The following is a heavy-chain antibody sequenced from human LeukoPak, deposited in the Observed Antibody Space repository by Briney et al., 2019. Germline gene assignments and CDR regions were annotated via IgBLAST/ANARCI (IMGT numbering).Heavy chain of an antibody. D-gene: IGHD2-21*02. J-gene: IGHJ4*02. CDR2: INHSGST. V-gene: IGHV4-34*01. CDR1: GGSFSGYY. Sequence: PSETLSLTCAVYGGSFSGYYWSWIRQPPGKGLEWIGEINHSGSTNYNPSLKSRVTISVDTSKNQFSLKLSSVTAVDTAVYYCARAVVVTAYDFWGQGTLVTVSS. CDR3: ARAVVVTAYDF.